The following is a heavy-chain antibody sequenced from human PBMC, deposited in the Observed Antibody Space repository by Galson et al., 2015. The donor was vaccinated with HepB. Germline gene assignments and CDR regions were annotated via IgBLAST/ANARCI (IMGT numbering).Heavy chain of an antibody. Sequence: SVKVSCKVSGYTLTELSMHWVRQAPGKGLEWMGGFDPEDGETIYAQKFQGRVTMTEDTSTDTAYMELSSLRSEDTAVYYCAGVFGVVRRLFWFDPWGQGTLVTVSS. CDR2: FDPEDGET. CDR1: GYTLTELS. D-gene: IGHD3-3*01. CDR3: AGVFGVVRRLFWFDP. V-gene: IGHV1-24*01. J-gene: IGHJ5*02.